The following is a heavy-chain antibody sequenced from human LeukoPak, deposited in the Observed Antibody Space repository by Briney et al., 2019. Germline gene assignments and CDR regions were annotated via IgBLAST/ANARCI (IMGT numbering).Heavy chain of an antibody. Sequence: GGSLRLSCVASEFTFSKFGMHWVRQTPGRGLEGVAFILYDGSKKYYADSVRGRFTTSRDNFKSTLYLQMNSLRAEDTAVYHCARRSSIAAAGKGIAYWGQGTLVTVPS. CDR1: EFTFSKFG. CDR2: ILYDGSKK. V-gene: IGHV3-30*02. J-gene: IGHJ4*02. D-gene: IGHD6-13*01. CDR3: ARRSSIAAAGKGIAY.